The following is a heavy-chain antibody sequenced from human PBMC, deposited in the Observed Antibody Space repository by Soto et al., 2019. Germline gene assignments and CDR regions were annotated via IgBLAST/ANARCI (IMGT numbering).Heavy chain of an antibody. CDR2: IYYSGST. J-gene: IGHJ4*02. CDR3: ARRRYRSGSVFDY. Sequence: ETLSLTCTGSGGSISSYYWSWIRQPPGKGLEWVGYIYYSGSTNYNPSLKTRVTISVDTPKNQFSLQLSSVTAADTAVYYCARRRYRSGSVFDYWGQGTLVTVSS. D-gene: IGHD3-10*01. CDR1: GGSISSYY. V-gene: IGHV4-59*08.